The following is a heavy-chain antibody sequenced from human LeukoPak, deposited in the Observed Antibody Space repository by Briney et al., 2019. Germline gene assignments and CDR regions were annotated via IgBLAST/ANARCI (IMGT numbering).Heavy chain of an antibody. D-gene: IGHD1-26*01. CDR1: GFTFSNFG. CDR3: AREGVGATYYFDY. V-gene: IGHV3-33*01. J-gene: IGHJ4*02. Sequence: PGRSLRLFCAASGFTFSNFGMHWVRQAPGKGLEWVAVIWFDGTDRYYADSVKGRFTISRDNSKNTLYLQMNSLRAEDTAVYYCAREGVGATYYFDYWGQGTLVTVSS. CDR2: IWFDGTDR.